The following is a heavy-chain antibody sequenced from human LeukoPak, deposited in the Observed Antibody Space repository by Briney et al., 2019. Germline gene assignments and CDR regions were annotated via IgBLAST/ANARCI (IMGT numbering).Heavy chain of an antibody. Sequence: PSETLSLTCTVSGDSIRSYYWSWIRRPPGKGLEWIGYSYYSGSTNYNPSLRSRVTISVDTSKNQFSLKLSSVTAADTAVYYCARSRGYSYGYGYYYYYYMDVWGKGTTVTVSS. CDR1: GDSIRSYY. D-gene: IGHD5-18*01. J-gene: IGHJ6*03. CDR3: ARSRGYSYGYGYYYYYYMDV. CDR2: SYYSGST. V-gene: IGHV4-59*08.